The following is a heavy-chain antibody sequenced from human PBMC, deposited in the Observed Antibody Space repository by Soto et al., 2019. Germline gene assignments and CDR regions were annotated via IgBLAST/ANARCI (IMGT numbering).Heavy chain of an antibody. CDR2: IYSSGNT. CDR1: GFTVSSNY. J-gene: IGHJ6*02. D-gene: IGHD1-1*01. Sequence: EVKLVESGGGLVQPGGSLRLSCAASGFTVSSNYMSWVRQAPGKGLEWVSVIYSSGNTYYADSVKDRFTISRDNSKNTLYLQIISLRAEDTAVYYCARPGGGMDVWGQGTTVTVSS. CDR3: ARPGGGMDV. V-gene: IGHV3-66*04.